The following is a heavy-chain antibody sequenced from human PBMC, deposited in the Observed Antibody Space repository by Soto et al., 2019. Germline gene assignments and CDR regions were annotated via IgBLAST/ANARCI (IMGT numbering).Heavy chain of an antibody. CDR2: ISSSSSYI. J-gene: IGHJ5*02. Sequence: WASLRRSCSASGFTFSSYIMNLVRQSPRKGLELVSSISSSSSYIYYADSVKGRFTISRYNANNSLSLQMNSLRAEDTAVYYCALRSSDSDSSGNSGPWGKGTLVHASS. CDR1: GFTFSSYI. D-gene: IGHD3-22*01. CDR3: ALRSSDSDSSGNSGP. V-gene: IGHV3-21*01.